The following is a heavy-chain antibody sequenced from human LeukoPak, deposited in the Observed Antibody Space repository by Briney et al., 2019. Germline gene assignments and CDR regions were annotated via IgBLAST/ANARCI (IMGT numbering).Heavy chain of an antibody. V-gene: IGHV4-30-2*01. Sequence: SETLSLTCTVSGDSISGGTFSWGWLRQPPGQGLEWIGYIYDTGNAYYNPSLKSRVAISLDRSDNQFSLTLTSVTAADTAVYYCARGGSVYNWFDSWGQGILITVSS. CDR2: IYDTGNA. CDR3: ARGGSVYNWFDS. J-gene: IGHJ5*01. CDR1: GDSISGGTFS. D-gene: IGHD2-8*02.